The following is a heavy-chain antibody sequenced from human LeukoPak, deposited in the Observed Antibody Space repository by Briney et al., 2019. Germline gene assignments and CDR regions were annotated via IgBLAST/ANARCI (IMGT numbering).Heavy chain of an antibody. CDR3: AKDSYSKGDY. Sequence: GGSLRLSCAASGFTCSYHWMTLVRQAPGKGLEWVANIKNDGTVKNYVDSVKGRFTISRDNAKNSLYLQMNSLRAEDTGVYYCAKDSYSKGDYWGQGVLVTVSS. J-gene: IGHJ4*02. V-gene: IGHV3-7*01. CDR1: GFTCSYHW. CDR2: IKNDGTVK. D-gene: IGHD5-18*01.